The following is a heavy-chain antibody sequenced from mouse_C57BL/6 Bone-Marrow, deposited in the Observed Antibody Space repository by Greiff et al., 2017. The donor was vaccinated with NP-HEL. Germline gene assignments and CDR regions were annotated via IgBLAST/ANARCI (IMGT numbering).Heavy chain of an antibody. CDR2: ISNGGGST. Sequence: EVKVVESGGGLVQPGGSLKLSCAASGFTFSDYYMYWVRQTPEKRLEWVAYISNGGGSTYYPDTVKGRFTISRDNAKNTLYLQMSRLKSEVTAMYYCAREGAYWGQGTSVTVSS. V-gene: IGHV5-12*01. CDR1: GFTFSDYY. CDR3: AREGAY. J-gene: IGHJ4*01.